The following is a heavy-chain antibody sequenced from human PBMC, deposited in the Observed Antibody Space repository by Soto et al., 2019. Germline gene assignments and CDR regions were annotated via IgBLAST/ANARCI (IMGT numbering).Heavy chain of an antibody. V-gene: IGHV4-61*01. CDR1: GASVSSGHYY. J-gene: IGHJ4*02. CDR2: IYYSGST. D-gene: IGHD6-19*01. Sequence: SETLSLTCTVSGASVSSGHYYWSLIRQPPGKGLEWIGYIYYSGSTDYNPSLRSRVTISLDTSKNQFSLKLSSVTAADTAVYYCATGNSSGLFFDYWGQGTLVTVSS. CDR3: ATGNSSGLFFDY.